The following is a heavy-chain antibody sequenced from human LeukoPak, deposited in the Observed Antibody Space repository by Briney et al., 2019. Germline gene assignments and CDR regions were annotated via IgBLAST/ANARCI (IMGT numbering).Heavy chain of an antibody. Sequence: PSQTLSLTCTVSGGSISSSSYYWGWIRQPPGKGLEWIGSIYYSGSTYYNPSLKSRVTISVDTSKNQFSLKLSSVTAADTAVYYCASTGTNYDFWSGPYWDDVAYFDYWGQGTLVTVSS. D-gene: IGHD3-3*01. CDR2: IYYSGST. CDR1: GGSISSSSYY. J-gene: IGHJ4*02. CDR3: ASTGTNYDFWSGPYWDDVAYFDY. V-gene: IGHV4-39*01.